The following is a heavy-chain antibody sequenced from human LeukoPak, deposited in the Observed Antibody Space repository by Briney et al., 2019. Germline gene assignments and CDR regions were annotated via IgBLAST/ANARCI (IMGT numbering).Heavy chain of an antibody. D-gene: IGHD3-10*01. J-gene: IGHJ3*02. Sequence: GASVKVSCKASGYTFTSYYMHWVRQAPGQGLEWMGIINPSGGSTSYAQKFQGRVTMTRDMSTSTVYMELSSLRSEDTAVYYCARVLPYYYGSGSYFKDAFDIWGQGTMVTVSS. V-gene: IGHV1-46*01. CDR1: GYTFTSYY. CDR2: INPSGGST. CDR3: ARVLPYYYGSGSYFKDAFDI.